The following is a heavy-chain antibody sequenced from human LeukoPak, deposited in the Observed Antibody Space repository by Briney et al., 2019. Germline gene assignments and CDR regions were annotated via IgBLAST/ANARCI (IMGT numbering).Heavy chain of an antibody. V-gene: IGHV3-30*02. J-gene: IGHJ4*02. CDR2: IRYDGSNK. CDR1: GFTFSSYG. Sequence: PGGSLRLSCAASGFTFSSYGMHWVRQAPGKGLEWVAFIRYDGSNKYYADSVKGRFTISRDNSKNTLYLQMDSLRAEDTAVYYCAKDLEEYSSSELDYWGQGTLVTVSS. CDR3: AKDLEEYSSSELDY. D-gene: IGHD6-6*01.